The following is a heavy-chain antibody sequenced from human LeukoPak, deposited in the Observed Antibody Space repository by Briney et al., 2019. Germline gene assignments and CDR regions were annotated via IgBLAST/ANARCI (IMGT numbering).Heavy chain of an antibody. Sequence: ASVKVSCKASGFTFTSYDINWVRQATGQGLEWMGWMNPNSGNTGYAQKFQGRVTMTRNTSISTAYMELSSLRSEDTAVYYCARSYYYDSGFDYWGQGTQVTVSS. J-gene: IGHJ4*02. V-gene: IGHV1-8*01. CDR2: MNPNSGNT. CDR1: GFTFTSYD. D-gene: IGHD3-22*01. CDR3: ARSYYYDSGFDY.